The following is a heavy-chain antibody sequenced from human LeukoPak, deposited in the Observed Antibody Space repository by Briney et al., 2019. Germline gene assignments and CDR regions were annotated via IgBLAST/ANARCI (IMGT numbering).Heavy chain of an antibody. CDR2: IYYSGYT. D-gene: IGHD3-10*01. V-gene: IGHV4-39*01. J-gene: IGHJ4*02. Sequence: PSETLSLTCTVSGGSISSSTYYWGWIRQPPGKGLEWIGTIYYSGYTYYNPSLESRVTISVDTSKNQFSLKLSSVTAADTAIYYCAKHYMGSSYNRGLDYWGQGTLVTVSS. CDR1: GGSISSSTYY. CDR3: AKHYMGSSYNRGLDY.